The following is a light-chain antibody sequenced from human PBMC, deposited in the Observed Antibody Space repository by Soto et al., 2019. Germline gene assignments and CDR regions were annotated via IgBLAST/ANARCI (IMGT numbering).Light chain of an antibody. CDR2: EVS. Sequence: QSALTQPASVSGSPGQSITISCTGTSSDVGGYNYVSWYQQHPDKAPKLMIFEVSNRPSGVSSRFSGSKSGNTASLTISGLQAEDEADYYCSSYTSSSTLFGGGTKLTVL. V-gene: IGLV2-14*01. CDR3: SSYTSSSTL. J-gene: IGLJ3*02. CDR1: SSDVGGYNY.